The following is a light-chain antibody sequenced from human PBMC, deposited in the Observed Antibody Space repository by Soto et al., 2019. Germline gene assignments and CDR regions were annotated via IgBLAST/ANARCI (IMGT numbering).Light chain of an antibody. CDR1: QSISSY. CDR2: DSS. CDR3: QQYDDLTLT. J-gene: IGKJ4*01. Sequence: DIQRTQSPSSLSASVGDRVTITCRASQSISSYLNWYQQKPGQAPKLLIYDSSALETGVPSRFSGSGSTTDGTITISSLQNEDCSTYYCQQYDDLTLTFGGGTKVDIK. V-gene: IGKV1-33*01.